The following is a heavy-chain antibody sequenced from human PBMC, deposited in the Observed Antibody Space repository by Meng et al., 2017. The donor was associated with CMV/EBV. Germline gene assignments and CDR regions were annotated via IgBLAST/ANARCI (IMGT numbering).Heavy chain of an antibody. V-gene: IGHV4-34*01. Sequence: LTCAVYGGSFSGYYWSWIRQPPGKGLEWIGEINHSGSTNYNPSLKSRVTISVDTSKNQFSLKLSSVTAADTAVYYCARGSSWNYLDYWGQGTLVTVSS. D-gene: IGHD1-1*01. CDR3: ARGSSWNYLDY. CDR1: GGSFSGYY. CDR2: INHSGST. J-gene: IGHJ4*02.